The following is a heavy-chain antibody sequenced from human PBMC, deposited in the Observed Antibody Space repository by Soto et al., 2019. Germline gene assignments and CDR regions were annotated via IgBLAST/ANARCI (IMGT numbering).Heavy chain of an antibody. CDR1: GFTFTNNW. CDR2: LTGGTAT. CDR3: TTVFDY. Sequence: GGSLRLSCAVSGFTFTNNWIHWVRQAPGKGLLWVSRLTGGTATGYADSVRGRFTISGDAAKNTLYLQMDDLRAEDTAVYYCTTVFDYWGRGTLVTVSS. V-gene: IGHV3-74*01. D-gene: IGHD1-1*01. J-gene: IGHJ4*02.